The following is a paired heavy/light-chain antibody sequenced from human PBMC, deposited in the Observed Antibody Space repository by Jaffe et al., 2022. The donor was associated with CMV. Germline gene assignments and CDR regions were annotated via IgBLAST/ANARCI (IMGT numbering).Light chain of an antibody. J-gene: IGKJ4*01. V-gene: IGKV3-20*01. CDR1: QSVSSSY. Sequence: ENVLTQSPGTLSLSPGERATLSCRASQSVSSSYLAWYQQKSGQAPRLLIYNASRRVTGIPDRFSGSGSGTDFTLTISSLEPEDFAVYYCQQYGSLPLTFGGGTKVET. CDR2: NAS. CDR3: QQYGSLPLT.
Heavy chain of an antibody. Sequence: QVQLQESGPGLVKPSETLSLTCIVSGGSINSYWSWIRQPPGKGLEWIGYIYYTGSTNYNPSLKSRVTISIDTSKNQISLRLNSVTAADTAMYFCATSGSWLQHWGQGTLVTVSS. CDR1: GGSINSY. D-gene: IGHD3-10*01. V-gene: IGHV4-59*01. CDR2: IYYTGST. CDR3: ATSGSWLQH. J-gene: IGHJ1*01.